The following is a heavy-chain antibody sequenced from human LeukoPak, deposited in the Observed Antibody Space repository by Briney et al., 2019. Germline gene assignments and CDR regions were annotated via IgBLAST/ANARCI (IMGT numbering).Heavy chain of an antibody. J-gene: IGHJ5*02. V-gene: IGHV3-30*02. CDR2: IRYDGSNK. Sequence: GGSLRLSCAASGFTFSSYGMHWVRQAPGKGLEWVAFIRYDGSNKYYADSVKGRFTISRDNSKNTLYLQMNSLRAEDTAVYYCAKDSYSSSWYAANWFDPWGQGTLVTVSS. CDR3: AKDSYSSSWYAANWFDP. CDR1: GFTFSSYG. D-gene: IGHD6-13*01.